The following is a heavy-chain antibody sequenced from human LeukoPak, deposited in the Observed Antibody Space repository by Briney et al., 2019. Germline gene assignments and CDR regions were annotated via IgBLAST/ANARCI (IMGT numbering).Heavy chain of an antibody. CDR2: ISSSGSTI. CDR1: GFTFSSYE. J-gene: IGHJ3*02. D-gene: IGHD4-17*01. CDR3: ARVTTVTRGAFDI. V-gene: IGHV3-48*03. Sequence: GGSLRLSCAASGFTFSSYEMSWVRQAPGKGLEWVSYISSSGSTIYYADSVKGRFTISRDNAKNSLYLQMNSLRAEDTAVYYCARVTTVTRGAFDIWGQGTMVTVSS.